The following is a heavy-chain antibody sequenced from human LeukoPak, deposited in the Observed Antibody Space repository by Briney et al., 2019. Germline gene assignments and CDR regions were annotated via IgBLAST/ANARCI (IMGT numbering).Heavy chain of an antibody. D-gene: IGHD2-15*01. CDR2: ISAYNGNT. CDR3: ARDLAVVVAAIGWFDP. CDR1: GYTFTSYG. Sequence: ASVKVSCKASGYTFTSYGISWVRQAPGQGLEWMGWISAYNGNTNYAQKLQGRVTMTTDTSTSTAYMELRSLRSDDTAVYYCARDLAVVVAAIGWFDPWGQGTLVTVSS. V-gene: IGHV1-18*01. J-gene: IGHJ5*02.